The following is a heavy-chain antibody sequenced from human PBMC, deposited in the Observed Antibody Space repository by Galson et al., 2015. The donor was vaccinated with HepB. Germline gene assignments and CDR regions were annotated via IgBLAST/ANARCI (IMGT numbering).Heavy chain of an antibody. D-gene: IGHD5-12*01. CDR2: INAGNGNT. CDR1: GYTFTSYA. CDR3: ARLHASGYDGWGNGLGFDY. J-gene: IGHJ4*02. V-gene: IGHV1-3*01. Sequence: SVKVSCKASGYTFTSYAMHWVRQAPGQRLEWMGWINAGNGNTKYSQKFQGRVTITRDTSASTAYMELSSLRSEDTAVYYCARLHASGYDGWGNGLGFDYWGQGTLVTVSS.